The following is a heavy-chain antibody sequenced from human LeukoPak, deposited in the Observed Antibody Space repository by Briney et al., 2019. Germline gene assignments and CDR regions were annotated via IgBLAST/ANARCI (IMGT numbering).Heavy chain of an antibody. CDR2: IWYDGSNK. CDR1: GFTFSSYG. CDR3: ARDRSAPTHRGTTRSLDY. Sequence: GRSLRLSCAASGFTFSSYGMYWVRQAPGKGLEWVAVIWYDGSNKYYADSVKGRFTISRDNSKNTLYLQMNSLRAEDTAVYYCARDRSAPTHRGTTRSLDYWGQGTLVTVSS. J-gene: IGHJ4*02. D-gene: IGHD4-17*01. V-gene: IGHV3-33*01.